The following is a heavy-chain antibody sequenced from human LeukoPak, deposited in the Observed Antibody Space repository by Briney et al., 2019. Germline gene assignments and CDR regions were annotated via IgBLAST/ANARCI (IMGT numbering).Heavy chain of an antibody. V-gene: IGHV5-51*01. J-gene: IGHJ3*02. CDR2: IYPGDSDT. Sequence: GESLKISCKGSGYSFTNSWIGWVRQMPGKGLEWMGIIYPGDSDTRYSPSFQGQVTISADKSISTAYLQWSSLKASDTAMYYCARGAVVPAAPRSAFDIWGQGTMVTVSS. D-gene: IGHD2-2*01. CDR1: GYSFTNSW. CDR3: ARGAVVPAAPRSAFDI.